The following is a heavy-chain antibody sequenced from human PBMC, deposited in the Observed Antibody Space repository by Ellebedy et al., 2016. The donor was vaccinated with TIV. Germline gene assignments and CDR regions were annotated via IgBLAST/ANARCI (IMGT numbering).Heavy chain of an antibody. Sequence: SETLSLXXTVSGGSISSGGYYWSWIRQHPGKGLEWIGYIYYSGSTYYNPSLKSRVTISVDTSKNQFSLKLSSVTAADTAVYYCARQYYYDSSGQNTSVRDAFDIWGQGTMVTVSS. CDR1: GGSISSGGYY. J-gene: IGHJ3*02. D-gene: IGHD3-22*01. CDR3: ARQYYYDSSGQNTSVRDAFDI. V-gene: IGHV4-31*03. CDR2: IYYSGST.